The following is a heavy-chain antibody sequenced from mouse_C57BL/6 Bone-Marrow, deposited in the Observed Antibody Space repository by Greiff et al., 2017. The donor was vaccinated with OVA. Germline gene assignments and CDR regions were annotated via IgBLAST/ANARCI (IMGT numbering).Heavy chain of an antibody. CDR2: IYPRSGNT. CDR3: ERPVTTVVGYALDY. D-gene: IGHD1-1*01. J-gene: IGHJ4*01. V-gene: IGHV1-81*01. CDR1: GYTFTSYG. Sequence: QVQLQQPGAELVRPGASVKLSCKASGYTFTSYGISWVKQRTGQGLEWIGEIYPRSGNTYYNEKFKGKATLTADKSSSTAYMELRSLTSEDSAVSVCERPVTTVVGYALDYWGQGTSVTVAS.